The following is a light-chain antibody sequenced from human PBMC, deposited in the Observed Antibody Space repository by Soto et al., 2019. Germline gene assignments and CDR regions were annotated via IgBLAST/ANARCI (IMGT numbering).Light chain of an antibody. CDR2: WAS. V-gene: IGKV4-1*01. CDR3: QQYYTTPLLT. J-gene: IGKJ4*01. CDR1: QSLLYSSKNKNY. Sequence: DIVMTQSPDSLAVSLGERAVINCKTSQSLLYSSKNKNYLAWYQQKPGQPPKLLIYWASTRESGVPDRFSGSGSGTDFTLTISRLQAEDVAVYYCQQYYTTPLLTFGGGTKVEIK.